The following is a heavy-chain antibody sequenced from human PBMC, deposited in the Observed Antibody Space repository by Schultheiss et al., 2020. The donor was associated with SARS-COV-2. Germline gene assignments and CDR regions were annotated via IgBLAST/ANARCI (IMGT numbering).Heavy chain of an antibody. CDR1: GFTFSSYG. CDR2: ISYDGSNK. CDR3: AKGGLYSSSHRGLDY. J-gene: IGHJ4*02. D-gene: IGHD6-13*01. Sequence: GGSLRLSCAASGFTFSSYGMHWVRQAPGKGLEWVAVISYDGSNKYYADSVKGRFTISRDNSKNTLYLQMNSLRAEDTAVYYCAKGGLYSSSHRGLDYWGQGTLVTVSS. V-gene: IGHV3-30*18.